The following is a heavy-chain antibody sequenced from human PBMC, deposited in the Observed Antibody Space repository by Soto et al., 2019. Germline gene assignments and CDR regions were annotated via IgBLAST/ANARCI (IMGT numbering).Heavy chain of an antibody. D-gene: IGHD6-19*01. CDR1: GGSISSSNW. CDR2: IYHSGST. Sequence: PSETLSLTCAVSGGSISSSNWWSWVRQPPGKGLEWIGEIYHSGSTHYNPSLKSRVTISVDKSKNQSSLKLSSVTAADTAVYYCATGRSDSGWYEEHFWGRGTLVPFSS. V-gene: IGHV4-4*02. J-gene: IGHJ4*02. CDR3: ATGRSDSGWYEEHF.